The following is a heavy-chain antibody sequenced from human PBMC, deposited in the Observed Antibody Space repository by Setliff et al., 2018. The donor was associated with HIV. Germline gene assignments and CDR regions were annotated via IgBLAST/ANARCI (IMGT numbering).Heavy chain of an antibody. J-gene: IGHJ5*02. V-gene: IGHV4-4*07. Sequence: SETLSLTCRVSGGSIRDYYWNWIRQPAGKGLEWIGRIYSDGSTNYNPSLKSRVTMSEETSKNQFSLKLTSVTAADTAVYYCARGGRYYLPGIAVAGIQRNWFDPWGQGALVTVSS. D-gene: IGHD6-19*01. CDR3: ARGGRYYLPGIAVAGIQRNWFDP. CDR1: GGSIRDYY. CDR2: IYSDGST.